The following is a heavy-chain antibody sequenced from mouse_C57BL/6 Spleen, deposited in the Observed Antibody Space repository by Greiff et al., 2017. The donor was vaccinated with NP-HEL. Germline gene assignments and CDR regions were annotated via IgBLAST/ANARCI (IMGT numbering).Heavy chain of an antibody. CDR3: ARAYYYGSSYWYFDV. D-gene: IGHD1-1*01. Sequence: EVQLQQSGPELVKPGASVKISCKASGYTFTDYYMNWVKQSHGKSLEWIGDINPNNGGTSYNQKFKGKATLTVDKSSSTDYMELRSLTSEDSAVYYCARAYYYGSSYWYFDVWGTGTTVTVSS. J-gene: IGHJ1*03. V-gene: IGHV1-26*01. CDR1: GYTFTDYY. CDR2: INPNNGGT.